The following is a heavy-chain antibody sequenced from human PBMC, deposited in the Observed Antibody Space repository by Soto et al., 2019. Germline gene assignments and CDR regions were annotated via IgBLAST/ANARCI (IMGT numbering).Heavy chain of an antibody. D-gene: IGHD6-19*01. J-gene: IGHJ6*02. CDR3: ARVEAVAGRYTSHGLDV. Sequence: QVQLVPSGAEVKKPGSSVKVSCKVSGGTFSNYAIDWVRLAPGHGLEWMGGIVPIFGTTYYTQKFQGRATIIADDSTTTAYLGLSSLGSEDTAIYYCARVEAVAGRYTSHGLDVWGHGTAVTVSS. CDR1: GGTFSNYA. CDR2: IVPIFGTT. V-gene: IGHV1-69*12.